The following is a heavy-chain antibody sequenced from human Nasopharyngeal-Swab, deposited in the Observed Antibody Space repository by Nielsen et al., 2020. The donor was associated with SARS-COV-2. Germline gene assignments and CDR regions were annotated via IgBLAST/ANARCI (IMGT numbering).Heavy chain of an antibody. J-gene: IGHJ6*03. Sequence: GEALKISWTASGFTFSGFWMDWVRKAPGKGLVWVSRRNSDGSSTSYADSVQGRFTISRDNAKNTLFLQMNSVRVEDTAVYYCVGQSPEGYYYYYMDVWGTGTTVTVSS. CDR1: GFTFSGFW. CDR2: RNSDGSST. V-gene: IGHV3-74*01. CDR3: VGQSPEGYYYYYMDV.